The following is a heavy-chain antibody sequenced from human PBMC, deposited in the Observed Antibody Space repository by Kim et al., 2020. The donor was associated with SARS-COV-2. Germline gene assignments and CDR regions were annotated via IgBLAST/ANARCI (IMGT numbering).Heavy chain of an antibody. J-gene: IGHJ3*02. CDR3: ARGRDRTLDI. Sequence: DYAVSVKSRITINPHTSKNQFSLQLKSVTPEDTAVYYCARGRDRTLDIWGQGTMITVSS. V-gene: IGHV6-1*01. D-gene: IGHD3-22*01.